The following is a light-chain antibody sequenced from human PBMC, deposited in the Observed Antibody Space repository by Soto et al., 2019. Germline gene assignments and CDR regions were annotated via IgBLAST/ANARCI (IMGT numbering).Light chain of an antibody. CDR2: EVS. CDR1: SSDIGSCNS. V-gene: IGLV2-8*01. J-gene: IGLJ2*01. Sequence: QSVLTQPPSASGSPGQSVTISCTGTSSDIGSCNSVSWYQQHPGKVPKLLISEVSKRPSGVPDRFSGSKSGNTASLTVSGLQAEDEADYYCSSCRGTDVVFGGGTKVTVL. CDR3: SSCRGTDVV.